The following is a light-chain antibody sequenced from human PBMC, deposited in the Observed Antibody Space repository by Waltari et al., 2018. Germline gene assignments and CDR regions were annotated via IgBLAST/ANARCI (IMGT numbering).Light chain of an antibody. V-gene: IGKV2D-29*01. Sequence: DIVMTQTPLSLSVTPGQPASISCKSSQSLLHSDGKTYLYWYLQKSGQPPQLLLYEVSNRFSCVLVRCSGSGSWTDFTLKIIRFEAEDVGVYYFMQSLKLPLFSFCPGIKVDIK. CDR3: MQSLKLPLFS. CDR2: EVS. J-gene: IGKJ3*01. CDR1: QSLLHSDGKTY.